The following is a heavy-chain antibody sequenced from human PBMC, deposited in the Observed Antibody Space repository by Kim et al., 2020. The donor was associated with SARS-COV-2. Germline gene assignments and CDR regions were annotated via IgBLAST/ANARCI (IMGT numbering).Heavy chain of an antibody. D-gene: IGHD3-10*01. CDR3: AHKRVGGYYFDY. Sequence: RYRPSLKSRLTLTKDTSKNQVVLTMTNMDPVDTATYYCAHKRVGGYYFDYWGQGTLVTVSS. V-gene: IGHV2-5*01. J-gene: IGHJ4*02.